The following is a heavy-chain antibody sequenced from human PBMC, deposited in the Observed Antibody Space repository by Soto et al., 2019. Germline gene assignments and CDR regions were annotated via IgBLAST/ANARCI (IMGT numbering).Heavy chain of an antibody. V-gene: IGHV6-1*01. Sequence: SQTLSLTCAISGDSVSSNSAAWNWIRQSPSRGLEWLGRTYYRSKWYNDYAVSVKSRITINPDTSKNQFSLQLNSVTPEDTAVYYCARVDLYCSSTSCYDNWFDPWGQGTLVTVS. CDR1: GDSVSSNSAA. CDR2: TYYRSKWYN. J-gene: IGHJ5*02. D-gene: IGHD2-2*01. CDR3: ARVDLYCSSTSCYDNWFDP.